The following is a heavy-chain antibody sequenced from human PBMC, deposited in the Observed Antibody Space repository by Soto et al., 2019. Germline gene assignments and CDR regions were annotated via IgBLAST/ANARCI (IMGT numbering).Heavy chain of an antibody. Sequence: EVQLLESGGGLVQPGGSLRLSCVASGFTFSRYALTWVRQAPGRGLGWVSSITGSGAGTDYADSVRGRFTISRDNSENTLYLQMNSLRAEDTALYYCARDRNGDYVGAFDDWGQGTLVTVSS. J-gene: IGHJ4*02. V-gene: IGHV3-23*01. CDR3: ARDRNGDYVGAFDD. CDR2: ITGSGAGT. D-gene: IGHD4-17*01. CDR1: GFTFSRYA.